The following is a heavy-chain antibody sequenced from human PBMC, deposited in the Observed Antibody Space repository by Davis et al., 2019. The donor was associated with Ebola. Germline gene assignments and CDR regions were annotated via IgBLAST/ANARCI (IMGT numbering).Heavy chain of an antibody. D-gene: IGHD2-21*01. CDR1: GYTFTNYW. V-gene: IGHV5-51*01. CDR3: ALLEANCTVNTCYSWGWFDP. CDR2: IYPGDSDT. Sequence: KVSCKGSGYTFTNYWIGWVRQMPGKGLEWMGVIYPGDSDTRYNPSFQGQVTISADKSITTAYLQWSSLKASDTAMYYCALLEANCTVNTCYSWGWFDPWGPGTLVTVSS. J-gene: IGHJ5*02.